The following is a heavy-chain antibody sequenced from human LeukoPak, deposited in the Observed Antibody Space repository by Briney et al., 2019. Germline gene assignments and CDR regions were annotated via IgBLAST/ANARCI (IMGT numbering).Heavy chain of an antibody. Sequence: SETLSLTCAVYGGSFSGYYWSWIRQPPGKGLEWIGEINHSGSTNYNPSLKSRVTISVGTSKNQFSLKLSSVTAADTAVYYCAKGPRVITIFGVVTFDAFDIWGQGTMVTVSS. CDR2: INHSGST. V-gene: IGHV4-34*01. D-gene: IGHD3-3*01. J-gene: IGHJ3*02. CDR1: GGSFSGYY. CDR3: AKGPRVITIFGVVTFDAFDI.